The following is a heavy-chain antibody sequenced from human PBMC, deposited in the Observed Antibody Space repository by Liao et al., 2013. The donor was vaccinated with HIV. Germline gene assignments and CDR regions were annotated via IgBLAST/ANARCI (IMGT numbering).Heavy chain of an antibody. V-gene: IGHV4-30-4*08. CDR1: GDSITRSGYY. D-gene: IGHD3-22*01. CDR3: ARDKYSDSSGYYPSDNDVFDI. J-gene: IGHJ3*02. Sequence: QLQLQESGPGLVKPSETLSLICNVSGDSITRSGYYWSWIRQPPGKGLEWIGYIYYSGSTYYNPSLKSRVTISVDTSRNQFSLKLSSVTAADTAVYYCARDKYSDSSGYYPSDNDVFDIWGQGTMVTVSS. CDR2: IYYSGST.